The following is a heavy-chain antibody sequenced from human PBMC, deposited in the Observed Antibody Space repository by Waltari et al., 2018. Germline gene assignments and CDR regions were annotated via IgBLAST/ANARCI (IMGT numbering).Heavy chain of an antibody. CDR1: GFTFSSYG. V-gene: IGHV3-30*18. CDR2: IWYDGSNK. CDR3: AKDRPYSSSWYATQIGYYFDY. D-gene: IGHD6-13*01. J-gene: IGHJ4*02. Sequence: QVQLVESGGGVVQPGRSLRLSCAASGFTFSSYGMHWVRQAPGKGLEWVAVIWYDGSNKYYADSVKGRFTISRDNSKNTLYLQMNSLRAEDTAMYYCAKDRPYSSSWYATQIGYYFDYWGQGTLVTVSS.